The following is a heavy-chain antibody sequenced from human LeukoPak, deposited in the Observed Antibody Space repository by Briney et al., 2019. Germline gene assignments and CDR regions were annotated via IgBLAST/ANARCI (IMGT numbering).Heavy chain of an antibody. J-gene: IGHJ4*02. CDR1: GYTFSVYY. CDR2: INPNTGGT. V-gene: IGHV1-2*02. CDR3: ARDLGFDS. Sequence: GASVKVSCKTSGYTFSVYYIQWVRQAPRLGLEWMGWINPNTGGTNYAEKFKGRVTMTRDTSTSTAYMEVTRLKSDDTAIYYCARDLGFDSWGQGTLVTVSS. D-gene: IGHD3-16*01.